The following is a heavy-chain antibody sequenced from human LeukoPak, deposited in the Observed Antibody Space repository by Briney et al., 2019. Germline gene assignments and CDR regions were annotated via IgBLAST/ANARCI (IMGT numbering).Heavy chain of an antibody. CDR2: LQSDGNNR. V-gene: IGHV3-30*02. Sequence: GGSLRLSCAAPGFTLSRYARHWVRQAPGKGLEWVAFLQSDGNNRYYADSVKGRFTISRDNSKNTLFLQMSSLRAEDTAVYYCAKNWATYYFDYWGQGTLVTVSS. D-gene: IGHD3-16*01. CDR3: AKNWATYYFDY. J-gene: IGHJ4*02. CDR1: GFTLSRYA.